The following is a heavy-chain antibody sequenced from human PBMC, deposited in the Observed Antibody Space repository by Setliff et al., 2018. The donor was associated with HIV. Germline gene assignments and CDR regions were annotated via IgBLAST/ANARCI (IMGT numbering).Heavy chain of an antibody. J-gene: IGHJ4*02. V-gene: IGHV4-59*08. CDR1: GDSINGYY. Sequence: KASETLSLTCTVSGDSINGYYWSWFRQPPGRGLEWIGYIYSSGTTKYNPSLKSRVTILVDTSKNTFSLKLSSVAAADTAVYYCAICGGDCYSLDYWGQGTLVTVSS. CDR2: IYSSGTT. D-gene: IGHD2-21*02. CDR3: AICGGDCYSLDY.